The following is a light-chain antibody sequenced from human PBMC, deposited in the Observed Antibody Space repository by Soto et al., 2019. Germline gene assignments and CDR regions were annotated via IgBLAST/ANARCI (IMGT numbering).Light chain of an antibody. CDR2: GAS. CDR3: QQYYTWPVT. V-gene: IGKV3-15*01. Sequence: IVMTQYPATLSVSPGESVTLSCRANQGINRNLAWYQQKPGQAPRLLISGASTGATGIPARFSGSGSGTDFTLTINSLQSEDSAVYYCQQYYTWPVTFGGGTKVDIK. CDR1: QGINRN. J-gene: IGKJ4*01.